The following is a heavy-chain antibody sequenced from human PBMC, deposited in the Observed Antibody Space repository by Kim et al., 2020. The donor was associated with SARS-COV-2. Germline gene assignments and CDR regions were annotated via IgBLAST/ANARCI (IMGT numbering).Heavy chain of an antibody. J-gene: IGHJ4*02. CDR3: AASGDSSGYLNY. CDR1: GGTFSSYA. Sequence: SVKVSCKASGGTFSSYAISWVRQAPGQGLEWMGGIIPIFGTANYAQKFQGRVTITADESTSTAYMELSSLRSEDTAVYYCAASGDSSGYLNYWGQGTLVTVSS. CDR2: IIPIFGTA. D-gene: IGHD3-22*01. V-gene: IGHV1-69*13.